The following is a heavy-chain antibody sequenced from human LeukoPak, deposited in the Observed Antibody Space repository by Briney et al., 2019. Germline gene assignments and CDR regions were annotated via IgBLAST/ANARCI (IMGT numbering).Heavy chain of an antibody. CDR2: TYYRSKWSN. D-gene: IGHD3-22*01. CDR3: AGYYYDSRGYYYYYFDY. V-gene: IGHV6-1*01. J-gene: IGHJ4*02. Sequence: SQTLSLTCAISGDSVSSNSAAWNWIRQSPSRGLEWLGRTYYRSKWSNDYAVSVKSRITINPDTSRNQFSLQLNSVTPEDTAVYYCAGYYYDSRGYYYYYFDYWAREPWSPSPQ. CDR1: GDSVSSNSAA.